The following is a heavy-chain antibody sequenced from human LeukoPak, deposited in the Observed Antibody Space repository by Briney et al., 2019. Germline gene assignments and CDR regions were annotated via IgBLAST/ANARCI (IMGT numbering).Heavy chain of an antibody. D-gene: IGHD6-19*01. J-gene: IGHJ4*02. CDR2: INTDGTVT. CDR1: GFTFSKYW. Sequence: PGGSLRPSCAASGFTFSKYWMLWVRQAPGKGLESVSRINTDGTVTTYADSVKGRFTVSRDNADNTMFLQMNSVGDEDTAVYYCATKQWLAPPPDSWGQGAPVTVSS. CDR3: ATKQWLAPPPDS. V-gene: IGHV3-74*01.